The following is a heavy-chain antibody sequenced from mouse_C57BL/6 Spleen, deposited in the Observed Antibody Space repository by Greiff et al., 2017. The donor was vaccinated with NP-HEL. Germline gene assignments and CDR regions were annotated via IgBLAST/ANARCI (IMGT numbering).Heavy chain of an antibody. J-gene: IGHJ2*01. CDR1: GYSFTGYY. CDR2: INPSTGGT. D-gene: IGHD1-1*01. CDR3: ARPLRWGDYFDY. Sequence: VQLQQSGPELVKPGASVKISCKASGYSFTGYYMHWVKQSSEKSLEWIGEINPSTGGTSYNQKFKGKATLTVDKSSSTAYMQLKSLTSEDSAVYYCARPLRWGDYFDYWGQGTTLTVSS. V-gene: IGHV1-43*01.